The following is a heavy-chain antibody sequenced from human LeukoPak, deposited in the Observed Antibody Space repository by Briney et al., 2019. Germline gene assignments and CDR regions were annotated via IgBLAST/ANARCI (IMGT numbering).Heavy chain of an antibody. CDR2: IKQDESEK. J-gene: IGHJ4*02. Sequence: GGSLRLSCAASGFTFSRYWMSWVRQAPGKGLEWVANIKQDESEKYYVDSVKGRFSISRDNAKNSLYLQMNSLRAEDTAVYYCIRDLFDDYSLDYWGQGALVTVSS. CDR1: GFTFSRYW. V-gene: IGHV3-7*01. CDR3: IRDLFDDYSLDY. D-gene: IGHD3-16*01.